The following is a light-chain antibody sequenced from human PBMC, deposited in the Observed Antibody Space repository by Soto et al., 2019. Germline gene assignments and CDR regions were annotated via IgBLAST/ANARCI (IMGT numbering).Light chain of an antibody. CDR3: QQYQTYSRT. J-gene: IGKJ1*01. CDR2: DGS. Sequence: DIQMTQSPSTLSASIGDRIIITCRASQSINTWLAWYQQKPGEAPKLLIYDGSTLARGVPSRFSGSGSETEFTLTIRRLQPDDFATYCQQYQTYSRTFGQGTK. CDR1: QSINTW. V-gene: IGKV1-5*03.